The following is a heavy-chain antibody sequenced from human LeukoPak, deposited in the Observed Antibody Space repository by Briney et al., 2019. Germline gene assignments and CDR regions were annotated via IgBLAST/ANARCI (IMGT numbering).Heavy chain of an antibody. CDR1: GGTFSSYA. Sequence: SVKVSCKASGGTFSSYAISWVRQAPGQGLEWMGGIIPIFGTANYAQKFQGRVTITADESTSTAYMELSSLRSEDTAVYYCARDSTAMASSSWFDPWGQGTLDTVSS. J-gene: IGHJ5*02. D-gene: IGHD5-18*01. V-gene: IGHV1-69*13. CDR2: IIPIFGTA. CDR3: ARDSTAMASSSWFDP.